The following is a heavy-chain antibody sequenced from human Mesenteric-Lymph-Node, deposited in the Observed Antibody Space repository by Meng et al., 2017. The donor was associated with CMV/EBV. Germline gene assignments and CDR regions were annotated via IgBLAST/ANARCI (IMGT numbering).Heavy chain of an antibody. D-gene: IGHD5-18*01. V-gene: IGHV3-53*01. Sequence: GESLKISCAASGFTVNDYQMAWVRQAPGKGLEWVSVIYSGGSTHYGDSVKGRFTISRDNSKNTLYLQMNSLRAEDTAVYYRARDYSYGYDYWGQGTLVTVSS. J-gene: IGHJ4*02. CDR2: IYSGGST. CDR1: GFTVNDYQ. CDR3: ARDYSYGYDY.